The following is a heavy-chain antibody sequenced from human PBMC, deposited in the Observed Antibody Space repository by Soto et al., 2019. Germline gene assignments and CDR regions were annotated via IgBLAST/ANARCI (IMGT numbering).Heavy chain of an antibody. CDR3: AREVSGVVAAKDAFDI. CDR1: GFTFTSSA. Sequence: SVKVSCKASGFTFTSSAVQWVRQARGQRLEWIGWIVVGSGNTNYAQKFQERVTITRDMSTSTAYMELSSLRSEDTAVYYCAREVSGVVAAKDAFDIWGQGTMVTVSS. J-gene: IGHJ3*02. V-gene: IGHV1-58*01. CDR2: IVVGSGNT. D-gene: IGHD2-15*01.